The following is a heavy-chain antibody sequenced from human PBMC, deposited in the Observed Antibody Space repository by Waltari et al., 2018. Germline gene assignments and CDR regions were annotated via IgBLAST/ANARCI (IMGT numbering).Heavy chain of an antibody. V-gene: IGHV3-11*04. Sequence: QVQLLESGGGLVKPGGSRRLSCAASGFTFSDYFMRWIRQAPGKGLEWVSYISGNGRTIYYADSVKGRFTISRDNAKNSLYLQMNSLRAEDTAVYYCARRYYYDNSGYQYWGQGTLVTVSS. D-gene: IGHD3-22*01. CDR2: ISGNGRTI. CDR3: ARRYYYDNSGYQY. CDR1: GFTFSDYF. J-gene: IGHJ4*02.